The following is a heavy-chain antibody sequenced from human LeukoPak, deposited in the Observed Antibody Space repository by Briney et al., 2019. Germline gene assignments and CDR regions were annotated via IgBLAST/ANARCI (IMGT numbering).Heavy chain of an antibody. D-gene: IGHD6-13*01. V-gene: IGHV5-51*01. CDR3: ARHRWQQLAGDAFDF. Sequence: GESLKISCKGSGYSFTSYWIGWVRQMPGKGLEWMGIIYPGDSDTRYSPSFQGQVTISADKSISTAYLQWSSLKASDTAMYYCARHRWQQLAGDAFDFWGQGTMVTVSS. CDR1: GYSFTSYW. J-gene: IGHJ3*01. CDR2: IYPGDSDT.